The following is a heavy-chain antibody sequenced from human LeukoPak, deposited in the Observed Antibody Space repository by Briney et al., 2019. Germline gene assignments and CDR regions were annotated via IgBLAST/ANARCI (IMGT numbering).Heavy chain of an antibody. D-gene: IGHD3-10*01. CDR3: ARLGEGPLDY. CDR2: ISSSSSYI. CDR1: GFTFSNYA. Sequence: GGPLRLSCAASGFTFSNYAMSWVRQAPGKGLEWVSSISSSSSYIYYADSVKGRFTISRDNAKNSLYLQMNSLRAEDTAVYYCARLGEGPLDYWGQGTLVTVSS. V-gene: IGHV3-21*01. J-gene: IGHJ4*02.